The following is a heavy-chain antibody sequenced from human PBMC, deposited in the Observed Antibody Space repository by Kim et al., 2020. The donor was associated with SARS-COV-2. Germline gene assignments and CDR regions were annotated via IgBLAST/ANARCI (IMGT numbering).Heavy chain of an antibody. J-gene: IGHJ4*02. V-gene: IGHV2-5*02. D-gene: IGHD3-22*01. CDR1: GFSLSTSGVA. CDR2: IFWDDEK. CDR3: AHSVTADRSGYYLDY. Sequence: SGPTLVNPTQTLTLTCTFSGFSLSTSGVAVGWIRQPPGKALEWLALIFWDDEKRYNPSLTTRLTITKDTSKNQVVLTMTNMDTVDTATYYCAHSVTADRSGYYLDYWGQGTLVTVSS.